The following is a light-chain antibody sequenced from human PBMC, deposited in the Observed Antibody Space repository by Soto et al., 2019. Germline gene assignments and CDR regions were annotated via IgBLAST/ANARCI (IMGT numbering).Light chain of an antibody. CDR1: QSVSSY. Sequence: EIVLTQSPATLSLSPGERATLSCRASQSVSSYLAWYQQKPGQAPRLLIYDASNSATGIPARFSGSGSGTDFYPTISSIEPEDFAVYYCQQRSNWPPGFTFGPGTKVDIK. CDR2: DAS. J-gene: IGKJ3*01. V-gene: IGKV3-11*01. CDR3: QQRSNWPPGFT.